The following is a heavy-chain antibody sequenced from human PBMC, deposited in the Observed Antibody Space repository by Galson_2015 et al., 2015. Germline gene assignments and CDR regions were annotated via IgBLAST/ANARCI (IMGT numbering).Heavy chain of an antibody. V-gene: IGHV3-33*01. CDR1: GFTFSSYG. CDR3: ARDMRNWLETYYYYYYGMDV. D-gene: IGHD3-9*01. Sequence: SLRLSCAASGFTFSSYGMHWVRQAPGKGLEWVAVIWCDGSNKYYADSVKGRFTISRDNSKNTLYLQMNSLRAEDTAVYYCARDMRNWLETYYYYYYGMDVWGQGTTVTVS. J-gene: IGHJ6*02. CDR2: IWCDGSNK.